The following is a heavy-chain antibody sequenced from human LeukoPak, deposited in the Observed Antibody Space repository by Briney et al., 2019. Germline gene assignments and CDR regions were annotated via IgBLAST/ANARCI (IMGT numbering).Heavy chain of an antibody. CDR2: IYSGGST. CDR1: GFTVSSNY. CDR3: AKGEGGSSWYIDPNYYGMDV. V-gene: IGHV3-66*01. Sequence: GGSLRLSCAASGFTVSSNYMSWVRQAPGKGLEWVSVIYSGGSTYYADSVKDRFAISRDNSKNTLYLQMNSLRAEDTAVYYCAKGEGGSSWYIDPNYYGMDVWGQGTTVTVSS. J-gene: IGHJ6*02. D-gene: IGHD6-13*01.